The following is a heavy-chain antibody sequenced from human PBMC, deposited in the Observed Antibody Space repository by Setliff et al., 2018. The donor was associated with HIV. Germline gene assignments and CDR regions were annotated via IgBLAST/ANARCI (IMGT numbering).Heavy chain of an antibody. V-gene: IGHV3-66*01. Sequence: PSETLSLSCAASGLIFSVHDMDWVRQAPGKGLEWVGRMKRKDVAAPVKGRFTVSRDDSKSIAYLQMNSLKTEDTAVYYCSREPPDYYDSSHPLGIWGQGTMVTVSS. CDR1: GLIFSVHD. CDR2: MKRKDV. CDR3: SREPPDYYDSSHPLGI. D-gene: IGHD3-22*01. J-gene: IGHJ3*02.